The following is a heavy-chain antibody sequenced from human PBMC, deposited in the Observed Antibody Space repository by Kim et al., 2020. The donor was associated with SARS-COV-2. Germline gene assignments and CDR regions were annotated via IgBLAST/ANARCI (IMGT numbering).Heavy chain of an antibody. J-gene: IGHJ4*02. CDR1: GGSISSSSYY. CDR3: ARWGEPIVVVPGATDYYFDC. D-gene: IGHD2-2*01. Sequence: SETLSLTCTVSGGSISSSSYYWGWIRQPPGKGLEWIGSISYSGSTYYNSSLKRRVTISVDTSKNQFSLKLSSVTAADTAVYYCARWGEPIVVVPGATDYYFDCWGQGTLVTVSS. V-gene: IGHV4-39*01. CDR2: ISYSGST.